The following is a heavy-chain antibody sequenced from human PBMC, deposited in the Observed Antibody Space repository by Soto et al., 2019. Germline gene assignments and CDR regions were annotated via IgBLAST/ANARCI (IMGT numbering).Heavy chain of an antibody. CDR3: ARDKGSGWYFNY. CDR2: ISSSSSYI. V-gene: IGHV3-21*01. CDR1: GFTFSSYS. D-gene: IGHD6-19*01. Sequence: EVQLVESGGGLVKPGGSPRLSCAASGFTFSSYSMNWVRQAPGKGLEWVSSISSSSSYIYYADSVKGRFTISRDNAKNSLYLQMNSLRAEDTAVYYCARDKGSGWYFNYWGQGTLVTVSS. J-gene: IGHJ4*02.